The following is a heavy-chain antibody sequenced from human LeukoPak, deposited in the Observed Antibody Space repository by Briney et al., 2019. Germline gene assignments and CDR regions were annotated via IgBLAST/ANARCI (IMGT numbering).Heavy chain of an antibody. CDR1: SGYW. CDR2: IKQDGSEK. CDR3: ARGDYRGYYFDY. D-gene: IGHD4-11*01. Sequence: PGGSLRLSCAAFSGYWMTWVRQAPGKGLEWVANIKQDGSEKYYVDSVKGRFTISRDNAKNSLFLQMNSLRAEDTAVYYCARGDYRGYYFDYWGQGTLVTVSS. V-gene: IGHV3-7*04. J-gene: IGHJ4*02.